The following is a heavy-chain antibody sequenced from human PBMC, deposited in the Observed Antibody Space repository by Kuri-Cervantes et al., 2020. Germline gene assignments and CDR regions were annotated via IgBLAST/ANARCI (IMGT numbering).Heavy chain of an antibody. V-gene: IGHV1-2*02. CDR3: AREGYDSSGYYAGGWFDP. J-gene: IGHJ5*02. CDR2: INPNSGGT. Sequence: ASVKVSCKASGYTFTSYGISWVRQAPGQGLEWMGWINPNSGGTNYAQKLQGRVTMTRDTSISTAYMELSRLRSDDTAVYYCAREGYDSSGYYAGGWFDPWGQGTLVTVSS. D-gene: IGHD3-22*01. CDR1: GYTFTSYG.